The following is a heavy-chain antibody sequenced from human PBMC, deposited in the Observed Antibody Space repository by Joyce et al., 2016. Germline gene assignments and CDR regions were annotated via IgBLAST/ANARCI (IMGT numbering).Heavy chain of an antibody. CDR1: GYTFGYTFINYG. CDR2: IITYNGNT. Sequence: QVQLVQSGAEVKKPGASVRVSCKASGYTFGYTFINYGINWVRQAPGQGLEWMGWIITYNGNTNYAKKFQDRVTVTTDTATSTAYMELRSLKSDDTAIYYCARDNYSETHGYWYFDLWGRGTLVTVSS. J-gene: IGHJ2*01. D-gene: IGHD1-26*01. CDR3: ARDNYSETHGYWYFDL. V-gene: IGHV1-18*01.